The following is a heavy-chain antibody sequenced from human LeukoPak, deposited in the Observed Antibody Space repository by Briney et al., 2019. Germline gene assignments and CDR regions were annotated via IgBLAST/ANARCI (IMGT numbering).Heavy chain of an antibody. J-gene: IGHJ4*02. CDR2: IYTSGST. D-gene: IGHD2-8*02. CDR3: ARDPPLLVSNQLDS. CDR1: GGSISSYY. V-gene: IGHV4-4*07. Sequence: SETLSLTCTVSGGSISSYYWSWIRQPAGKGPEWIGRIYTSGSTNYNPSLKSRVTMSVDTSKNQFSLKLSPVTAPDRAVYYCARDPPLLVSNQLDSWGQGTLVTVPS.